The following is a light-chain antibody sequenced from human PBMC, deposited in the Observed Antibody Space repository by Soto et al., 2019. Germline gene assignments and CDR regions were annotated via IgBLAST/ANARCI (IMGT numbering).Light chain of an antibody. CDR2: GNN. CDR1: SSDIGRNY. Sequence: QSALTQPPSVSAAPGQKVTISCSGSSSDIGRNYVSWYQHLPGTAPKLLIYGNNKRPSGIPDRLSGSKSGSSATLGITGLQTGDEADYYCGTWDSSLTTYVFGPGTKVTVL. J-gene: IGLJ1*01. CDR3: GTWDSSLTTYV. V-gene: IGLV1-51*02.